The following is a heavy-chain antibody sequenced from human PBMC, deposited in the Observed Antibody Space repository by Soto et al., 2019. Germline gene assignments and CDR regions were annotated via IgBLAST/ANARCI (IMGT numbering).Heavy chain of an antibody. J-gene: IGHJ4*02. V-gene: IGHV3-30-3*01. CDR3: ARDDYDFWSSFDY. CDR2: ISYDGSNK. Sequence: PGGSLRLSCAASGFTFSSYAMHWVSQAPGKGLEWVAVISYDGSNKYYADSVKGRFTISRDNSKNTLYLQMNSLRAEDTAVYYCARDDYDFWSSFDYWGQGTLVTVSS. D-gene: IGHD3-3*01. CDR1: GFTFSSYA.